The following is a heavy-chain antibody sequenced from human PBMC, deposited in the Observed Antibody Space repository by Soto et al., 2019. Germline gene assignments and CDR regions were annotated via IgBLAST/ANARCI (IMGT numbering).Heavy chain of an antibody. D-gene: IGHD3-10*02. CDR3: ARGGEPLGYYVLDV. V-gene: IGHV4-61*01. CDR1: GGSVRSGNHF. Sequence: SETLSLTCSVSGGSVRSGNHFWNWIRQPPGRGLEWLGYMYYTGVTNYNPSLKSRVSMSVGTSKDQFSLSLTSLTAEDTAVYFCARGGEPLGYYVLDVWRQATTVTV. J-gene: IGHJ6*02. CDR2: MYYTGVT.